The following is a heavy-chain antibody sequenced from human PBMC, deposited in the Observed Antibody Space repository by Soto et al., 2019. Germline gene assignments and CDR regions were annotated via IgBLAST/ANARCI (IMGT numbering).Heavy chain of an antibody. J-gene: IGHJ6*03. CDR1: GGSISSSSYY. V-gene: IGHV4-39*07. CDR3: AIVGGLSHPYYYYYMDV. D-gene: IGHD3-16*01. CDR2: INHSGST. Sequence: SETLSLTCTVSGGSISSSSYYWSWIRQPPGKGLEWIGEINHSGSTNYNPSLKSRVTISVDTSKNQFSLKLSSVTAADTAVYYCAIVGGLSHPYYYYYMDVWGKGTTVTVSS.